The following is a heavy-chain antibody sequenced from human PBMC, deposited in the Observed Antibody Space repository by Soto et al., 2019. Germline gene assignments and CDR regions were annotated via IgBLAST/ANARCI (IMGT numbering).Heavy chain of an antibody. CDR1: GFTFSSYA. V-gene: IGHV3-30-3*01. CDR2: ISYDGSNK. D-gene: IGHD2-15*01. CDR3: ARGVLSDSGTCY. Sequence: QVQLVESGGGVVQPGRSLRLSCAASGFTFSSYAMHWVRQAPGKGLEWVAVISYDGSNKYYADSVKGRFTISRDNAKNSLYLQMNSLRAEDTAVYYCARGVLSDSGTCYWGRGTLVTVSS. J-gene: IGHJ4*02.